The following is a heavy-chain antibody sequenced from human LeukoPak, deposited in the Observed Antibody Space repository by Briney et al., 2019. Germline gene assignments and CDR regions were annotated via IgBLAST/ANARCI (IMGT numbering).Heavy chain of an antibody. Sequence: SETLSLTCTVSGVSISSSNSYWGWIRQPPGKGLEWTGSIYYSGNTYYNASLKSQVSISIDTSKNQFSLKLSSVTAADTAVYYCAREIAVAGTPYFDYWGQGTLVTVSS. CDR2: IYYSGNT. CDR1: GVSISSSNSY. D-gene: IGHD6-13*01. J-gene: IGHJ4*02. V-gene: IGHV4-39*07. CDR3: AREIAVAGTPYFDY.